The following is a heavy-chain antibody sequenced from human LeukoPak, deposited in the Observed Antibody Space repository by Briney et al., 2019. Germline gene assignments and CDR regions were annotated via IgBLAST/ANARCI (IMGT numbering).Heavy chain of an antibody. CDR1: GFTFSSYE. J-gene: IGHJ3*02. V-gene: IGHV3-48*03. CDR2: ISSSGSTI. CDR3: ARDRYSSGWSPHAFDI. Sequence: GGSLRLSCAASGFTFSSYEMNWVRQAPGKGLEWVSYISSSGSTIYYADSVKGRFTISRDNAKNSLYLQMNSLRAEDTAVYYCARDRYSSGWSPHAFDIWGQGTMVTVSS. D-gene: IGHD6-19*01.